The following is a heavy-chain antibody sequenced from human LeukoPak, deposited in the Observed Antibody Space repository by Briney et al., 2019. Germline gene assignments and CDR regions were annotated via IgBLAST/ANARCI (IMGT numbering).Heavy chain of an antibody. J-gene: IGHJ6*02. CDR3: ASSCGDPCPYYYYYGMDV. D-gene: IGHD2-15*01. V-gene: IGHV1-2*02. CDR2: INPNCGRT. CDR1: GYTFTGYY. Sequence: ASVKVSCKASGYTFTGYYMHWVRQAPGQGLEWMGWINPNCGRTNYAQKFQGRVTMTRDTSISTAYMELSRLRSDDTAVYYCASSCGDPCPYYYYYGMDVWGQGTTVTVSS.